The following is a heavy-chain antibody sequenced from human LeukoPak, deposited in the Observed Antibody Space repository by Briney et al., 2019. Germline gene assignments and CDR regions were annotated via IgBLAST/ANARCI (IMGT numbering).Heavy chain of an antibody. Sequence: ASVKVSCKASGYTFIDFYMHWVRQAPGQGLEWMGWISAYNGNTNYAQNLQGRVTMTTDTSTSTAYMELRSLTFDDTAVYYCARDRYFYDSGGSYLDAFDIWGQGTVVTVSS. J-gene: IGHJ3*02. V-gene: IGHV1-18*04. D-gene: IGHD3-22*01. CDR1: GYTFIDFY. CDR3: ARDRYFYDSGGSYLDAFDI. CDR2: ISAYNGNT.